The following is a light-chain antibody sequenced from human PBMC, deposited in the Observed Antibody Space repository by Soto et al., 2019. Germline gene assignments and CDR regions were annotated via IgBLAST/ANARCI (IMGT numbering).Light chain of an antibody. CDR1: SSDVGGYNY. CDR2: DVS. V-gene: IGLV2-14*01. Sequence: QSALTQPASVSGSPGQSITISWTVTSSDVGGYNYVSWYQQHPGKAPKLMIYDVSNRPSGVSNRFSGSKSGNTASLTISGLQAEDEADYYCSSYTSSNTLGVFGTGTKLTVL. J-gene: IGLJ1*01. CDR3: SSYTSSNTLGV.